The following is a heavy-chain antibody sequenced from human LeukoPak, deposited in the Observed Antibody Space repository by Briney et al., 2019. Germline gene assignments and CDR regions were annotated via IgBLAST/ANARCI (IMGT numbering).Heavy chain of an antibody. J-gene: IGHJ4*02. CDR3: ARDLGYGSGSYYNVGVYYFDY. V-gene: IGHV4-39*07. CDR2: IYYSGST. CDR1: GGSISSSSYY. Sequence: SETLSLTCTVSGGSISSSSYYWGWIRQPPGKGLEWIGSIYYSGSTYYNPSLKSRVTISVDTSKNQFSLKLSSVTAADTAVYYCARDLGYGSGSYYNVGVYYFDYWGQGTLVTVSS. D-gene: IGHD3-10*01.